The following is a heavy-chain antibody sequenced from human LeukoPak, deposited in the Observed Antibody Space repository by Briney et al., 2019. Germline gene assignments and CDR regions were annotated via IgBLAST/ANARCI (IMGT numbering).Heavy chain of an antibody. CDR3: ARHVPISSNWFGP. CDR1: GDPISSGHYY. J-gene: IGHJ5*02. CDR2: TYHTGNT. D-gene: IGHD3-10*02. Sequence: SETLSLTCSVSGDPISSGHYYWSWIRQRPGKGREWIGYTYHTGNTFSDPSLRGRIIISVDTAKNQFSLSLGSVTAADTAVYYCARHVPISSNWFGPWGQGILVTVSS. V-gene: IGHV4-31*03.